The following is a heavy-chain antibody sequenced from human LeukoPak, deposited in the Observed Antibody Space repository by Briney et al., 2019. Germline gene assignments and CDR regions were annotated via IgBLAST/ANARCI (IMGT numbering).Heavy chain of an antibody. V-gene: IGHV3-33*08. Sequence: GGSLRLSCAASGVTFSRYWMHWVRQAPGKGLEWGALIWYEGSKKFYTDSVKGRFTISRDNSKNTLYLQMNSLRAEDTAVYYCARDEAVMTTVLSDAFDIWGQGTMVTVSS. CDR3: ARDEAVMTTVLSDAFDI. D-gene: IGHD4-17*01. CDR2: IWYEGSKK. CDR1: GVTFSRYW. J-gene: IGHJ3*02.